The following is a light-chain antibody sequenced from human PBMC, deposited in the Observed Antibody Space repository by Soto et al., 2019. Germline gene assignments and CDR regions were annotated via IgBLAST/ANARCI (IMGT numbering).Light chain of an antibody. CDR2: AAS. Sequence: QTKMSPATVSATVGDRVPIPCRASQSISSYLNWYQQKPGKAPKLLIYAASSLQSGVPSRFSGSGSGTDFTLTIFSLQPEDFPTYYSQQTYRPRTSCQGTK. J-gene: IGKJ1*01. CDR1: QSISSY. V-gene: IGKV1-39*01. CDR3: QQTYRPRT.